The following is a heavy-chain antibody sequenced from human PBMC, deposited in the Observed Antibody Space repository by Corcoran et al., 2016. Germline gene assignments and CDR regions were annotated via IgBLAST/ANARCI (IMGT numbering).Heavy chain of an antibody. V-gene: IGHV5-10-1*03. J-gene: IGHJ4*02. D-gene: IGHD2-8*02. Sequence: EVQLVQSGAEVKKPGESLRISCEGSGYSFTTYWINWVRQMPGKGLGWMGRIDPTDSYTTYSPSFQGHVTISADKSISTAYMQWSSLKASDTAMYYCARDRHLWSDYWGQGTLVTVSS. CDR3: ARDRHLWSDY. CDR2: IDPTDSYT. CDR1: GYSFTTYW.